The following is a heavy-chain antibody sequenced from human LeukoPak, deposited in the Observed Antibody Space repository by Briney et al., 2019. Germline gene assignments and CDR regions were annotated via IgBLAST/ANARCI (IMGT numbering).Heavy chain of an antibody. CDR3: ARGRTPYYYDSSGYKYYFDY. Sequence: SETLSLTCAVYGGSFSGYYWSWIRQPPVKGLEWIGEINHSGSTNYNPSLKSRVTISVDTSKNQFSLKLSSVTAADTAVYYCARGRTPYYYDSSGYKYYFDYWGQGTLVTVSS. J-gene: IGHJ4*02. CDR1: GGSFSGYY. CDR2: INHSGST. V-gene: IGHV4-34*01. D-gene: IGHD3-22*01.